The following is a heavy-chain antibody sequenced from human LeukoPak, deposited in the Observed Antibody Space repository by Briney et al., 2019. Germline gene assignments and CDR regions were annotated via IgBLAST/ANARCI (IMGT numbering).Heavy chain of an antibody. J-gene: IGHJ4*02. V-gene: IGHV3-7*01. CDR1: GFTLSNYW. Sequence: QSGGSLRLSCGVTGFTLSNYWMSWVGQAPGEGLEWGANIKPDGIDTYYVESVKGRFTISRDNAKNSLYLQMDSLRAEDTAVYYCAREVATNTEVDYWGQGTLVTVSS. CDR2: IKPDGIDT. D-gene: IGHD5-12*01. CDR3: AREVATNTEVDY.